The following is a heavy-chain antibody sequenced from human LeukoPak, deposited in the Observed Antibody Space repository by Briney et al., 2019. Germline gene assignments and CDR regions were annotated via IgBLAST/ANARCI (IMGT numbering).Heavy chain of an antibody. J-gene: IGHJ4*02. D-gene: IGHD3-22*01. CDR1: GYTFTGYY. V-gene: IGHV1-2*02. Sequence: GASVKVSCKASGYTFTGYYMHWVRQAPGQGLEWMGWINPNSGGTNYAQKFQGRVTMTRDTSISTAYMELSRLRSEDTAVYYCARDSWDSSGQVMGYWGQGTLVTVSS. CDR2: INPNSGGT. CDR3: ARDSWDSSGQVMGY.